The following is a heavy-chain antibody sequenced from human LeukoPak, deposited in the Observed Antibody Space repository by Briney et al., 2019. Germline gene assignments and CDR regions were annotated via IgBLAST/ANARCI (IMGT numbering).Heavy chain of an antibody. V-gene: IGHV4-4*02. CDR1: GGSISSSNW. Sequence: SETLSLTCAVSGGSISSSNWWSWVRQPPGKGLEWIGEIYHSGSTNYNPSLKSRVTISVDTSKNQFSLKLSSVTAADTAVYYCARVRITMIRPGAGGRPFDPWGQGTLVTVSS. CDR3: ARVRITMIRPGAGGRPFDP. J-gene: IGHJ5*02. D-gene: IGHD3-22*01. CDR2: IYHSGST.